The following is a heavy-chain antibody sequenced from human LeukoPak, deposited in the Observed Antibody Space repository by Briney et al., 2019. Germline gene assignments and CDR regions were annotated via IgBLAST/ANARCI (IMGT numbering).Heavy chain of an antibody. V-gene: IGHV3-23*01. J-gene: IGHJ4*02. CDR2: ISGSGGST. CDR3: AKDRAFGISGYYSYFDY. D-gene: IGHD3-22*01. CDR1: GFTFSSYA. Sequence: PGGSLRLSCAASGFTFSSYAMSWVRQAPGKGLEWVSAISGSGGSTYYADSVKGRFTISRDNSKNTLYLQMNSLRAEDTAVYYCAKDRAFGISGYYSYFDYWGQGTLVTVSS.